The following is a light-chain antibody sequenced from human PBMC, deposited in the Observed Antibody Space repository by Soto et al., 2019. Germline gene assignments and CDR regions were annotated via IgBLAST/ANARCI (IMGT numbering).Light chain of an antibody. Sequence: DIQMTQSPSSLSISLGDRVTITCQARQDIRKSLNWYQQKPGKAPKLLIYETSYLETGVSSRFSGSGSGTEFTLTISSLQAEDSATYYCQQYSSLPVTYGQGTRLQIK. CDR3: QQYSSLPVT. CDR2: ETS. J-gene: IGKJ5*01. CDR1: QDIRKS. V-gene: IGKV1-33*01.